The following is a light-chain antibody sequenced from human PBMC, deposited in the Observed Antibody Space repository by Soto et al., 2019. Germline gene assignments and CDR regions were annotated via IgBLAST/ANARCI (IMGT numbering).Light chain of an antibody. CDR2: GAS. CDR3: LQSYRSPLT. CDR1: QSVTNF. J-gene: IGKJ1*01. V-gene: IGKV1-39*01. Sequence: DIQMTQYPSSLSASVGDRVTITCRSSQSVTNFLNWYQQKPGKAPNLLIYGASNLQSGVPSRFSGSGSGTDFTLTITSLQPEDFATYYCLQSYRSPLTFGQGTKVDI.